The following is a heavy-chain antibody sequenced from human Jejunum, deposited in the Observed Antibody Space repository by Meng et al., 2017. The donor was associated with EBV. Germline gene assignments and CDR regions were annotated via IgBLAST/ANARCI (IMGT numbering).Heavy chain of an antibody. Sequence: QVQLVQSGAEVKKPGXSVKVSCMASGYTFTDFFVHWVRQAPGQGLEWMGRINPNSGVTNYEQKFQGRVTMTRDTSISTAYMELSGLRSDDTAFYYCARDPSLHCSGGSCYLDHWGQGTLVTVSS. V-gene: IGHV1-2*06. CDR3: ARDPSLHCSGGSCYLDH. J-gene: IGHJ4*02. CDR1: GYTFTDFF. D-gene: IGHD2-15*01. CDR2: INPNSGVT.